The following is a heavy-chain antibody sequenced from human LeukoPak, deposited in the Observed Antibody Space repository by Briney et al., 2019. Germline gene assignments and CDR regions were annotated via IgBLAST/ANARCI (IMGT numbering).Heavy chain of an antibody. J-gene: IGHJ6*03. Sequence: PGGSLRLSCAASGFTFSTYGIHWVRQAPGKGLEWVAFIRYEGTNKWYANSVKGRFTISRDNSKNMLYLQMNSLRAEDTAVYHCAKDRDYGDYPSAYYYYMDVWGKGTTVTVSS. V-gene: IGHV3-30*02. CDR2: IRYEGTNK. D-gene: IGHD4-17*01. CDR1: GFTFSTYG. CDR3: AKDRDYGDYPSAYYYYMDV.